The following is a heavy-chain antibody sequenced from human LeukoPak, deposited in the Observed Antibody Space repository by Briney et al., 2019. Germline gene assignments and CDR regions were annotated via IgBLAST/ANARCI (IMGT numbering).Heavy chain of an antibody. CDR1: GGTFSSYA. J-gene: IGHJ6*03. V-gene: IGHV1-69*13. CDR3: ARLFSERLVRRGYYYYMDV. D-gene: IGHD6-6*01. Sequence: SVKVSCKASGGTFSSYAISWVRQAPGQGLEWMGGIIPIFGTANYAQKFQSRVTITADESTSTAYMELSSMRSEDTAVYYCARLFSERLVRRGYYYYMDVWGKGPTVTVSS. CDR2: IIPIFGTA.